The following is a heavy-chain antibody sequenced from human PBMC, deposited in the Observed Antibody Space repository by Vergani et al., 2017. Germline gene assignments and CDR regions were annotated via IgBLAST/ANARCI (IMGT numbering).Heavy chain of an antibody. V-gene: IGHV4-34*01. CDR1: GGSFSGYY. CDR2: INHSGST. J-gene: IGHJ3*02. Sequence: QVQLQQWGAGLLKPSETLSLTCAVYGGSFSGYYWSWIRQSPGKGLEWIGEINHSGSTNYNPSLKSRFTISVDTSKNQFSLKLSSVTAADTAVYYCARGRAFDIWGQGTMVTVSS. CDR3: ARGRAFDI.